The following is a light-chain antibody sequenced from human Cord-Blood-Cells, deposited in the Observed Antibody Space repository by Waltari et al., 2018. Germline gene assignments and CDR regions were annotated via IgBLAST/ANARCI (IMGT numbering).Light chain of an antibody. Sequence: QSVLTQPPSVSGAPGQRVTISCTGSSSNIGAGYDVHWYQQLPGTAPKLLIYGNSNRPSGVPDRFSGSKSGTSASLAITGLQAEDEADYYCQSYDSSLSGSRVF. CDR2: GNS. V-gene: IGLV1-40*01. CDR1: SSNIGAGYD. CDR3: QSYDSSLSGSRV. J-gene: IGLJ1*01.